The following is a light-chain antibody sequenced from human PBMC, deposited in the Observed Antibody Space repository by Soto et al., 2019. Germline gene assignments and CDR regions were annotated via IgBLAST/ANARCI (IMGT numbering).Light chain of an antibody. CDR1: NIGNKR. Sequence: SYELTQPPSVSVAPEKTATITCGGNNIGNKRVHWYRQKPGQAHVLVISYDSDRPSGIPERFSGSNSGNTATLTISRVEDGDEADYYCQVWDIMTDNYVFGPGTKVTVL. CDR2: YDS. V-gene: IGLV3-21*04. J-gene: IGLJ1*01. CDR3: QVWDIMTDNYV.